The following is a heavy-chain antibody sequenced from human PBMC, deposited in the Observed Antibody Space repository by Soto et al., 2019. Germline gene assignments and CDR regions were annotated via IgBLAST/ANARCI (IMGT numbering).Heavy chain of an antibody. J-gene: IGHJ6*02. CDR2: ISYDGSNK. Sequence: GGSLRLSCAASGSTFSSYAMHWVRQAPGKGLEWVAVISYDGSNKYYADSVKGRFTISRDNSKNTLYLQMNSLRAEDTAVYYCARDHGYCSSTSCLSYYGMDVWGQGTTVTVSS. CDR3: ARDHGYCSSTSCLSYYGMDV. CDR1: GSTFSSYA. V-gene: IGHV3-30-3*01. D-gene: IGHD2-2*03.